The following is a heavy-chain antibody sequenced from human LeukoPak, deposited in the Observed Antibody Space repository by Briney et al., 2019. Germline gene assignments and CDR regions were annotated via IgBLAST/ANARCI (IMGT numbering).Heavy chain of an antibody. D-gene: IGHD6-19*01. V-gene: IGHV4-30-2*01. CDR2: IYHSGST. Sequence: SETLSLTCAASGGSISSGGYSWSWIRQPPGKGLEWIGYIYHSGSTYYNPSLKSRVTIPVDRSKNQFSLKLSSVTAADTAVYCCARGVAVAADYFDYWSQGTLVTVSS. J-gene: IGHJ4*02. CDR3: ARGVAVAADYFDY. CDR1: GGSISSGGYS.